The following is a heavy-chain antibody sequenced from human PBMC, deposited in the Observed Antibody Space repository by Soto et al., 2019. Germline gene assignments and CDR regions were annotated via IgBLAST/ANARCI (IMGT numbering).Heavy chain of an antibody. V-gene: IGHV4-31*03. CDR3: ARVFGFGGMDV. J-gene: IGHJ6*02. CDR1: GGAISSGGYY. CDR2: IYYSGST. D-gene: IGHD3-10*01. Sequence: QVQLQESGPGLVKPSQTLSLTCTVSGGAISSGGYYWSWIRQHPGKGLEWIGDIYYSGSTYFNPSLKSRVTISVDTSKNQFSLKLSSVTAADTAVYYCARVFGFGGMDVWGQGTTVTVSS.